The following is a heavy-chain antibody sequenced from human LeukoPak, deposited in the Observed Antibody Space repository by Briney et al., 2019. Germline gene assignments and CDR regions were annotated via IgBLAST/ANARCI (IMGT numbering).Heavy chain of an antibody. Sequence: GGTLRLSCEASGFTVRSYGMSWVRQAPGKGLEWVSVISGSGGKTDYADSVKGRFTISRDNSKNTMYLQMNSLRVEDTAEYYCAKDLGYDYVWGEGNLYDYWGQGILVTVSS. V-gene: IGHV3-23*01. CDR1: GFTVRSYG. J-gene: IGHJ4*02. CDR2: ISGSGGKT. CDR3: AKDLGYDYVWGEGNLYDY. D-gene: IGHD3-16*01.